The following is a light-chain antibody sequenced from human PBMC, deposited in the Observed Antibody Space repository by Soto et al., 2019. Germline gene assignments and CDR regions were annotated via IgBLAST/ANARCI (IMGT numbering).Light chain of an antibody. V-gene: IGKV1-39*01. J-gene: IGKJ3*01. CDR3: QQTYSTPFT. CDR1: QDISTF. Sequence: DMQMTQSPSSLSASVGDRVTVTCRASQDISTFLSWYRQKPGKAPHLLIYAASILQSGVPSRFSGSGSGTDFTLTISSLQPEDFATYYCQQTYSTPFTFGPGTKVDIK. CDR2: AAS.